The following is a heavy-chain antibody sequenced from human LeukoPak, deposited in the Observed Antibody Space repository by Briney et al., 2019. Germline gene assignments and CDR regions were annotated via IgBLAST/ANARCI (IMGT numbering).Heavy chain of an antibody. Sequence: GESLKISCXGSGYNFANYWIAWVRQMPGKGLEWMGIIYPGASDARYSPSFQGQVTISADTSISTAYLQWNTLKASDSATHYCARLYCSSASCYTGSSYYFDYWGQGALVTVSS. J-gene: IGHJ4*02. CDR3: ARLYCSSASCYTGSSYYFDY. D-gene: IGHD2-2*02. CDR2: IYPGASDA. CDR1: GYNFANYW. V-gene: IGHV5-51*01.